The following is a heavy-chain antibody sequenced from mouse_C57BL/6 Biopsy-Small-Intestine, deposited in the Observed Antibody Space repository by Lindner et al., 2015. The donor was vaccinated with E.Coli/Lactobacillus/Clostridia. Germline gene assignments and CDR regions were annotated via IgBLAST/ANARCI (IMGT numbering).Heavy chain of an antibody. CDR2: INPIYGTT. Sequence: VQLQESGPELVKPGASVKISCKASGYSFTDHNMNWVKQNNGKSLEWIGVINPIYGTTNYNQKFKGKATLTVDQPSSTAYMQLNRLTSEDSAVYFCARQGYYPFDYWGQGTTLTVSS. J-gene: IGHJ2*01. D-gene: IGHD1-1*01. CDR1: GYSFTDHN. CDR3: ARQGYYPFDY. V-gene: IGHV1-39*01.